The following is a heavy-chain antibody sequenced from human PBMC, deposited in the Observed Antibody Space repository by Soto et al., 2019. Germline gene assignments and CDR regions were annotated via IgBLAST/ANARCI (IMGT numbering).Heavy chain of an antibody. D-gene: IGHD3-9*01. CDR2: INNDGSGT. V-gene: IGHV3-74*01. CDR1: GFTFSTYW. J-gene: IGHJ4*02. Sequence: GGSLRLSCAASGFTFSTYWMHWVRQAPGKGLVWVSRINNDGSGTDYADSVKGRFTISRDNAKNTLYLQMNSLRAEDTAIYYCASSVRYNTGAPDYWGQGTLVTVSS. CDR3: ASSVRYNTGAPDY.